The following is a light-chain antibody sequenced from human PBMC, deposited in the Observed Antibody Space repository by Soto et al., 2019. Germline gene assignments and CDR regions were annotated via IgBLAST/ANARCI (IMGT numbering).Light chain of an antibody. CDR3: QHRSNWPSWT. CDR2: GAS. Sequence: EIVMTQSPATLSVSPGERATLSCRASQSVSSNLAWYQQKPGQAPRLLIYGASRRATGIPARFSGSGSGTDFTLTISSLETEDLAAYYCQHRSNWPSWTFGAGTKVDIK. CDR1: QSVSSN. V-gene: IGKV3-11*01. J-gene: IGKJ1*01.